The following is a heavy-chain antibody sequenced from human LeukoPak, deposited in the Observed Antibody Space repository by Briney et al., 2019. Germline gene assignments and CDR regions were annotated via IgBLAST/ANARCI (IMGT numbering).Heavy chain of an antibody. Sequence: PGRSLRLSCAASGFTFSTYAMNWVRQGPGKGLEWVSGISGSGGTTYYADSVKGRFTISRDNSKNTLYLQMNYLRAEDTALYYCAKNIAAPTTPFDYWGQGTLVTVSS. D-gene: IGHD6-13*01. CDR1: GFTFSTYA. CDR3: AKNIAAPTTPFDY. CDR2: ISGSGGTT. J-gene: IGHJ4*02. V-gene: IGHV3-23*01.